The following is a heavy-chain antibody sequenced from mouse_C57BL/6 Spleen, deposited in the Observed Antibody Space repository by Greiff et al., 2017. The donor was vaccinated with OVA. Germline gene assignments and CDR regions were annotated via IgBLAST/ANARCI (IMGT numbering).Heavy chain of an antibody. CDR2: ISSGGDYI. Sequence: EVQLQESGEGLVKPGGSLKLSCAASGFTFSSYAMSWVRQTPEQRLEWVAYISSGGDYIYYADTVKGRFTISRDNARNTLYLQMSSLKSEDTAMYYCTRVTGTRGYFDYWGQGTTLTVSS. CDR3: TRVTGTRGYFDY. V-gene: IGHV5-9-1*02. J-gene: IGHJ2*01. CDR1: GFTFSSYA. D-gene: IGHD4-1*01.